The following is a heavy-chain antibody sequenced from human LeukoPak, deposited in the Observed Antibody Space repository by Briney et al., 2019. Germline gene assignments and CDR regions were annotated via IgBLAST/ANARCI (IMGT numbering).Heavy chain of an antibody. CDR2: XXPNSGGT. CDR1: GYTFTGYY. V-gene: IGHV1-2*04. D-gene: IGHD2-15*01. J-gene: IGHJ3*02. Sequence: GASVKVSCKASGYTFTGYYMHWVRQAPGQGLEWXXXXXPNSGGTNYAQKFQGWVTMTRDTSISTAYMELSRLRSDDTAVYYCARSRASGGSYRDAFDIWGQGTMVTVSS. CDR3: ARSRASGGSYRDAFDI.